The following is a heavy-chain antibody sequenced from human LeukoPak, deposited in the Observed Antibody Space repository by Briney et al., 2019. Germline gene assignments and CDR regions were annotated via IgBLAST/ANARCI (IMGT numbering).Heavy chain of an antibody. D-gene: IGHD6-6*01. CDR3: ARGLSGYASSLGY. V-gene: IGHV3-48*04. CDR2: ISSSGSTI. Sequence: GGSLRLSCVDSGFTFSSHWMTWVRQAPGKGLEWVSYISSSGSTIYYADSVKGRFTISRDNAKNTLYLQMNSLRAEDTAVYYCARGLSGYASSLGYWGQGTLVTVSA. J-gene: IGHJ4*02. CDR1: GFTFSSHW.